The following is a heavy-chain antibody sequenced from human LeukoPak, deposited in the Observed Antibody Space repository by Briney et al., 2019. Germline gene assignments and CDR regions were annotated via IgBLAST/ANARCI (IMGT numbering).Heavy chain of an antibody. CDR2: IYYSGST. Sequence: PSETLSLTCAVSGASISSSSYYWGWIRQPPGKGLEWIGSIYYSGSTYYNPSLKSRVTISVDTSKNQFSLKLSSVTAADTAVYYCAKIFSGYDFDYYYYYMDVWGKGTTVTISS. CDR1: GASISSSSYY. D-gene: IGHD5-12*01. J-gene: IGHJ6*03. V-gene: IGHV4-39*01. CDR3: AKIFSGYDFDYYYYYMDV.